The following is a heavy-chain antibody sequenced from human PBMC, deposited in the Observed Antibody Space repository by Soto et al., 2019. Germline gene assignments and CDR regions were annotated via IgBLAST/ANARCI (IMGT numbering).Heavy chain of an antibody. D-gene: IGHD3-3*01. J-gene: IGHJ4*02. CDR3: IPEPYYDFWSGYHFDY. CDR1: GFSFSKAW. V-gene: IGHV3-15*01. CDR2: IKNKTDGGIT. Sequence: EAHLVQSGGGLVKPGGSLRLSCAASGFSFSKAWMSWVRLTPGKGLAWVGRIKNKTDGGITDYPAPVRGRFTISRDDSRSTLYLQMNSLKTEDTAVYHCIPEPYYDFWSGYHFDYWGQGTLVTVSS.